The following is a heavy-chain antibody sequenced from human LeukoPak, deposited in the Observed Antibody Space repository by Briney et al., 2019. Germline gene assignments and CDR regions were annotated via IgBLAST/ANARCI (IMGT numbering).Heavy chain of an antibody. J-gene: IGHJ4*02. CDR3: ARAGITMVRGAEFDY. CDR1: GYTFTGYY. CDR2: INPNSGGT. V-gene: IGHV1-2*02. D-gene: IGHD3-10*01. Sequence: GASVKVSCKASGYTFTGYYMHWVRQAPGQGLEWMGWINPNSGGTNYAQKFQGRVTMTWDTSISTAYMELSRLRSDDTAVYYCARAGITMVRGAEFDYWGQGTLVTVSS.